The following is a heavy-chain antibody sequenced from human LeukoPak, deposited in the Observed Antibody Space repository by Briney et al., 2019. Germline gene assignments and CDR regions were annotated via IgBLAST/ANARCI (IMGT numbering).Heavy chain of an antibody. Sequence: SVTVSCKASGGTFSNYAIGGVRQAPGQRVEWRGGIIPVFGSANYAQKFQGRVTITADESTSTAYMDLSSLRAEDTAVYYCARVENILTGSYADWGQGTLVTVSS. CDR3: ARVENILTGSYAD. J-gene: IGHJ4*02. V-gene: IGHV1-69*13. D-gene: IGHD3-9*01. CDR1: GGTFSNYA. CDR2: IIPVFGSA.